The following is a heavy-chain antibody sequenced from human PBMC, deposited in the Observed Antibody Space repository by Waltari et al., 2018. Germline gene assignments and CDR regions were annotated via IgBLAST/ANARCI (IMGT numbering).Heavy chain of an antibody. Sequence: QVQLQESGPGLVKPSETLSLTCTVSGGSISSYYWSWIRQPPGKGLEWIGYIYYSGSTNYNPSLKSRVTISVDTSKNQFSLKLSSVTAADTAVYYCARVGRDGYNYVGYFDYWGQGTLVTVSS. CDR2: IYYSGST. J-gene: IGHJ4*02. CDR3: ARVGRDGYNYVGYFDY. V-gene: IGHV4-59*01. D-gene: IGHD5-12*01. CDR1: GGSISSYY.